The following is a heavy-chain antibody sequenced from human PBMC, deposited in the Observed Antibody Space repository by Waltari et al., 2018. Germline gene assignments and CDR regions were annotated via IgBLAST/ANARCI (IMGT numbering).Heavy chain of an antibody. D-gene: IGHD5-12*01. CDR1: GYSISSGYY. CDR2: IYQSGST. J-gene: IGHJ4*02. Sequence: QMLLQESGPELVKPSETLSLTCDVSGYSISSGYYWGWIRQPPGQGLEWIGKIYQSGSTFYNPSLKSRVTISVDTSKNQFTRKLSSVTAADTAVYYCARIDYIGYCDFWGRGTLVTVSS. V-gene: IGHV4-38-2*01. CDR3: ARIDYIGYCDF.